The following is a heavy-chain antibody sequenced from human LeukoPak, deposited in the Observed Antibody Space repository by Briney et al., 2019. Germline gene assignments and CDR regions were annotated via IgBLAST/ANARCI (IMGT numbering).Heavy chain of an antibody. Sequence: PSETLSLTCTVTGDSISLQYWNWIRQPPGKGLEWLGYISSSGNTNYHPSVNSRVTISRDTSKNQLSLRLKSLTAADTAVYYCARRSPIAAEDYWGQGILVTASS. CDR3: ARRSPIAAEDY. D-gene: IGHD6-6*01. J-gene: IGHJ4*02. CDR2: ISSSGNT. CDR1: GDSISLQY. V-gene: IGHV4-4*09.